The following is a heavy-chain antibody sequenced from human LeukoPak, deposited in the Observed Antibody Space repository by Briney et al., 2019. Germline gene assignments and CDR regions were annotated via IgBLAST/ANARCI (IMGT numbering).Heavy chain of an antibody. J-gene: IGHJ4*02. V-gene: IGHV3-48*01. CDR2: ISSSSTTI. CDR3: TRNFDY. CDR1: GFTFSTYI. Sequence: GGSLRLSCAASGFTFSTYIMNWVRQAPGKGLEWISYISSSSTTIYYADSVKGRFTISRDNAKNSLYRQMNSLRAEDTAVYYCTRNFDYWGQGTLVTVSS.